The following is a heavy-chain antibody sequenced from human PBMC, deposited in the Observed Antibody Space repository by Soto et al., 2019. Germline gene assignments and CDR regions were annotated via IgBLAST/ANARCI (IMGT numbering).Heavy chain of an antibody. CDR1: GFTFSSYG. D-gene: IGHD6-13*01. CDR2: ISYDGSNK. J-gene: IGHJ6*02. Sequence: GGSLRLSCAAPGFTFSSYGMHWVRQAPGKGLEWVAVISYDGSNKYYAESVKGRFTISRDNSKNTLYQQMNNLRAEDTAMYYSVLRDSSSDGYYYYGMDVWGRGTTVTVSS. V-gene: IGHV3-30*03. CDR3: VLRDSSSDGYYYYGMDV.